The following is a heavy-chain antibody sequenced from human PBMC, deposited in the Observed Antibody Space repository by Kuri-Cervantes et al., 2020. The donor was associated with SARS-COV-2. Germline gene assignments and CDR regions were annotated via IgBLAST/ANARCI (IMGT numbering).Heavy chain of an antibody. CDR1: GGSFGGYY. J-gene: IGHJ4*02. CDR2: INHSGST. Sequence: GSLRPSCAVHGGSFGGYYWSWIRQPPGKGLDWTGAINHSGSTNYNPTLKSRVTISVDTSKNQCSLELGSVSAADTAVYCCARAWGYWGQGTLVTVSS. CDR3: ARAWGY. V-gene: IGHV4-34*01. D-gene: IGHD3-16*01.